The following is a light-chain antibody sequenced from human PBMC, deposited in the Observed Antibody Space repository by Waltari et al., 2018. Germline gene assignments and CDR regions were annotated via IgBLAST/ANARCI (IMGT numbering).Light chain of an antibody. Sequence: QSVLTQPPSASGTPGQRVAIVCSGSSSNIGSNYVHWYQQFPGTAPKLVIYRNNRRPSGVHARFSGSKSGTSASLAISGLRSEDEADYYCGSWDDTLSGVVFGGGTKLTVL. CDR2: RNN. CDR1: SSNIGSNY. J-gene: IGLJ2*01. V-gene: IGLV1-47*01. CDR3: GSWDDTLSGVV.